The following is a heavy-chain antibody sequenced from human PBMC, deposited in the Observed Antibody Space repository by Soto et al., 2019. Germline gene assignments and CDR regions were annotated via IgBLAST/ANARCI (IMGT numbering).Heavy chain of an antibody. CDR2: ISAYNGNT. J-gene: IGHJ4*02. Sequence: QVQLVQSGAEVKKPGASVKVSCKASGYTFTSYGISWVRQAPGQGLEWMGWISAYNGNTNYAQKLQGRVTMTTDTSTSTAYMELRSLRSDDTAVYYCARAFPLPFPYYYGSGSYRFSDYWGQGTLVTVSS. CDR3: ARAFPLPFPYYYGSGSYRFSDY. V-gene: IGHV1-18*01. D-gene: IGHD3-10*01. CDR1: GYTFTSYG.